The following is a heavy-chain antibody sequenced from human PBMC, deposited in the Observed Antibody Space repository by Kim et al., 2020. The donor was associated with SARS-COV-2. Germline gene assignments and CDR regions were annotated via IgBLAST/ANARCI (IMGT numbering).Heavy chain of an antibody. CDR2: TSSDGNVR. CDR3: AREGYASGTIGDFDY. Sequence: GGSLRLSCLASGFTFSTYAMTWVSQAPGKGLEWVAVTSSDGNVRYYADSVKGRFTISRANSKNTLYLQMNSLSAEDTAMYYCAREGYASGTIGDFDYWGQGTLVTVSS. J-gene: IGHJ4*02. CDR1: GFTFSTYA. D-gene: IGHD3-16*01. V-gene: IGHV3-30*04.